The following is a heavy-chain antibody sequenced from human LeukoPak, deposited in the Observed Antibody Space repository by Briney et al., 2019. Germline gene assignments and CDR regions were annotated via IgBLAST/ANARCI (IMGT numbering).Heavy chain of an antibody. CDR2: ISSSKNYI. D-gene: IGHD3-22*01. CDR1: DFTFSSYT. Sequence: PGGSLRLSCAASDFTFSSYTMNWVRQAPGKGLEWVSSISSSKNYIYYADSVKGRFTISRDNAKNSLYLQMNSLRAEDTAIYYCARDYDSSGYFDYWGQGTLVTVSS. J-gene: IGHJ4*02. CDR3: ARDYDSSGYFDY. V-gene: IGHV3-21*01.